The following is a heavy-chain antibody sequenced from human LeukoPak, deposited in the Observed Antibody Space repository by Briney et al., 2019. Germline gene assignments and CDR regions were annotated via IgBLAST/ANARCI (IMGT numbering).Heavy chain of an antibody. D-gene: IGHD2-21*01. J-gene: IGHJ4*02. CDR2: TTSSAKTI. Sequence: GGSLRLSCAASGFTFSSYTMNWVRQAPGKGLEGVSYTTSSAKTIYYADSVEGRFTISRDNAKNSLYLQMSSLRAEDTAVYYCARQATCSDNCYYRHFDLWGQGTMVTVSS. V-gene: IGHV3-48*01. CDR1: GFTFSSYT. CDR3: ARQATCSDNCYYRHFDL.